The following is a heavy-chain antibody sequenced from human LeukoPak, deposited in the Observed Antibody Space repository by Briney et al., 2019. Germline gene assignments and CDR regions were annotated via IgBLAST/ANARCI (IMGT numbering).Heavy chain of an antibody. CDR3: ARLTQIVLMVYASQYNWFDP. CDR2: INHSGST. V-gene: IGHV4-34*01. Sequence: SETLSLTCAVYGGSFSGYYWSWIRQPPGKGLEWIGEINHSGSTNYNPSLKSRVTISVDTSKNQFSLKLSSVTAADTAVYYCARLTQIVLMVYASQYNWFDPWGQGTLVTVSS. CDR1: GGSFSGYY. D-gene: IGHD2-8*01. J-gene: IGHJ5*02.